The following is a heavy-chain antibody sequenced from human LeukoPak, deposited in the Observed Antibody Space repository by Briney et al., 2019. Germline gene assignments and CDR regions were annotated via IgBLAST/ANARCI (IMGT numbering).Heavy chain of an antibody. V-gene: IGHV3-53*01. CDR1: GSTVSSNY. Sequence: GGSLRLSCAASGSTVSSNYMSWVRQAPGKGLEWVSVIYSGGSTYYADSVKGRFTISRDNSKNTLYLQMNSLRAEDTAVYYCATQTDTAMVTGEDYWGQGTLVTVSS. J-gene: IGHJ4*02. D-gene: IGHD5-18*01. CDR2: IYSGGST. CDR3: ATQTDTAMVTGEDY.